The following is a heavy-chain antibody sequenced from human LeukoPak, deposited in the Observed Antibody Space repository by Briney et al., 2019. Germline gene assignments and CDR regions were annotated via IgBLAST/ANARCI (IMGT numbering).Heavy chain of an antibody. CDR3: ARAMFPDFPSGFDP. V-gene: IGHV4-34*01. D-gene: IGHD2/OR15-2a*01. J-gene: IGHJ5*02. CDR1: GGSFSGYY. Sequence: PSETLSLTCAVYGGSFSGYYWSWIRQPPGKGLEWIGEINHSGSTNYNPSLKSRVTISVDTSKNQFSLKLSSVTAADTAVYYCARAMFPDFPSGFDPWGQGTLVTVSS. CDR2: INHSGST.